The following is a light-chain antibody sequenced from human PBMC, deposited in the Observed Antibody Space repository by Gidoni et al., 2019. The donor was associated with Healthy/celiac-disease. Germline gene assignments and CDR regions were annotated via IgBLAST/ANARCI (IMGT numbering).Light chain of an antibody. J-gene: IGKJ1*01. CDR3: QQRSNWPRT. Sequence: EIVLTPSPATLSLSPGERATLSCRASQSVSSYVAWYQQKPGQAPRLLIYDASNRATGIPAMFSGSASGTVFTLTISRLAPEDFAVYYCQQRSNWPRTFGQGTKVEIK. V-gene: IGKV3-11*01. CDR2: DAS. CDR1: QSVSSY.